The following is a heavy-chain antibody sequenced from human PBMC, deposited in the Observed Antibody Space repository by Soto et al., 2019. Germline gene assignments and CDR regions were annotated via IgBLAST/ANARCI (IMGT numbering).Heavy chain of an antibody. CDR2: IYYTGST. CDR3: ARQEYGDYVFLDY. CDR1: GVSISNDAYY. D-gene: IGHD4-17*01. V-gene: IGHV4-31*03. Sequence: SETLSLTCTVSGVSISNDAYYWTWIRQYPGKGLEWVGYIYYTGSTYYNPSLTSRVMMSVDTSKNQFSLKLSSVTAADTAVYYCARQEYGDYVFLDYWGQGTLVTVSS. J-gene: IGHJ4*02.